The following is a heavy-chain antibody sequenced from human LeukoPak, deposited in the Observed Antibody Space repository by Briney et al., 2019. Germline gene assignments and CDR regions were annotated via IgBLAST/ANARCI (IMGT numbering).Heavy chain of an antibody. CDR3: AKDLAWGWFDP. J-gene: IGHJ5*02. Sequence: QTGGSLRLSCAASGFTFSSYAMSWVRQAPGKGLECISGFSGSGGSTYYADSVKGRVTISRDNSKSTVYLQMNSLRAEDTAVYYCAKDLAWGWFDPWGQGTLVTVSS. D-gene: IGHD3-16*01. CDR2: FSGSGGST. CDR1: GFTFSSYA. V-gene: IGHV3-23*01.